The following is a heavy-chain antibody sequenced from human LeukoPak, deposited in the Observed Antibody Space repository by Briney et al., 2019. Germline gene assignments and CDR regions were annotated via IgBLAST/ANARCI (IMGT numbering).Heavy chain of an antibody. D-gene: IGHD1-1*01. V-gene: IGHV3-9*01. CDR2: ISWNSGSI. Sequence: GRSLRLSCAASGFTFYDYVMHWVRHAPGKGLEWVSGISWNSGSIGYADSVKGRFTISRDNAKNSLYLQLNSLRAEDTALYYCAKLDGSNDYWGQGTLVTVSS. CDR3: AKLDGSNDY. J-gene: IGHJ4*02. CDR1: GFTFYDYV.